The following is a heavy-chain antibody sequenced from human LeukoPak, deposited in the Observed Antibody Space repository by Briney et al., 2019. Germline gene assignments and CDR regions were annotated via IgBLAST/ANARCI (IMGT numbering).Heavy chain of an antibody. V-gene: IGHV3-48*01. CDR1: GFTFRDDN. CDR3: AGDPRRVGDSPP. J-gene: IGHJ4*02. CDR2: ISPGSTTI. Sequence: PGGSLRLSCAASGFTFRDDNMNWVRQAPGKGLEWVSYISPGSTTIYYADSVKGRFTISRDNAKNSLYLQMNSLRAEDTAVYYCAGDPRRVGDSPPWGQGTLVTVSS. D-gene: IGHD2-21*01.